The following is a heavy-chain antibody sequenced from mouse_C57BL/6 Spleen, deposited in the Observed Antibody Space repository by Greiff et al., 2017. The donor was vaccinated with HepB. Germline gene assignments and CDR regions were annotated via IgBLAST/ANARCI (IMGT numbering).Heavy chain of an antibody. Sequence: VQLQQSGAELVRPGSSVKLSCKASGYTFTSYWMDWVKQRPGQGLEWIGNIYPSDSETHYNQKFKDKATLTVDKSSSTAYMQLSSLTSEDSAVYYCAREDSSGHLFAYWGQGTLVTVSA. CDR2: IYPSDSET. V-gene: IGHV1-61*01. J-gene: IGHJ3*01. CDR1: GYTFTSYW. CDR3: AREDSSGHLFAY. D-gene: IGHD3-2*02.